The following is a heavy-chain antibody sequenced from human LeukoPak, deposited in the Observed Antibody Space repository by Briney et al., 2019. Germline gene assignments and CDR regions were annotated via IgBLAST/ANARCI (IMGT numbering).Heavy chain of an antibody. Sequence: GGSLRLSCAASGFTFSSYAMSWVRQAPGKGLEWVSAISGSGGSTYYADSVKGRFTISRDNSKNTLYLQMNSLRAEDTAVYYCVKGYYDYVWGSYYFDYWGQGILVTVSS. CDR2: ISGSGGST. CDR3: VKGYYDYVWGSYYFDY. CDR1: GFTFSSYA. D-gene: IGHD3-16*01. V-gene: IGHV3-23*01. J-gene: IGHJ4*02.